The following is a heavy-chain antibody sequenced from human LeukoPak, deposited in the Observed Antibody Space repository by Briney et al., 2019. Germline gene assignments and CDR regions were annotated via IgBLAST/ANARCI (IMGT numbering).Heavy chain of an antibody. D-gene: IGHD1-26*01. V-gene: IGHV1-69*13. J-gene: IGHJ4*02. Sequence: SVKVSCKASGYTFTSYGISWVRQAPGQGLEWMGGIIPLFGAPYYAQRFQDRVTITADESTSTAYMELSSLRSGDTAVYYCARDRYSGSYLFDYWGQGTLVTVSS. CDR2: IIPLFGAP. CDR3: ARDRYSGSYLFDY. CDR1: GYTFTSYG.